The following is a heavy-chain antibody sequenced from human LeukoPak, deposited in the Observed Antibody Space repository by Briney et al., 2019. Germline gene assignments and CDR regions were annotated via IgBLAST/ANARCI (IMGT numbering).Heavy chain of an antibody. D-gene: IGHD6-19*01. CDR2: ISSSSYI. CDR3: ARGDTYVSSGWYAYYYYYMDV. J-gene: IGHJ6*03. Sequence: GGSLRLSCAASGFTFSSCSMNWVRQAPGKGLEWVSSISSSSYIYYADSVKGRFTISRDNAKNSLYLQMNSLRAEDTAVYYCARGDTYVSSGWYAYYYYYMDVWGKGTTVTISS. V-gene: IGHV3-21*01. CDR1: GFTFSSCS.